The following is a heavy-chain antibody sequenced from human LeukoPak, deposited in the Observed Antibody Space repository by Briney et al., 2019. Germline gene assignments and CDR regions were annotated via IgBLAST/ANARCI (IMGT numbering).Heavy chain of an antibody. CDR3: ARVRYSDSSVLTRKRSYYFDY. D-gene: IGHD3-22*01. CDR2: IDHSGTT. Sequence: PSETLSLTCAVYGGSFSGYHWSWLRQPPGKGLEWIGEIDHSGTTYFNPSLNGRLTISVDTSKNQFSLKLRSVTAADTAVYYCARVRYSDSSVLTRKRSYYFDYWGQGTLVTVSS. V-gene: IGHV4-34*01. CDR1: GGSFSGYH. J-gene: IGHJ4*02.